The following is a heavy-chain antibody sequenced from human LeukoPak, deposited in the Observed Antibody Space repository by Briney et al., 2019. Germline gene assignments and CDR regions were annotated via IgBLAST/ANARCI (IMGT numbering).Heavy chain of an antibody. CDR1: GFTVSSNY. D-gene: IGHD3-9*01. J-gene: IGHJ4*02. V-gene: IGHV3-53*01. Sequence: PGGSLRLSCAASGFTVSSNYMSWVRQAPGKGPEWVSVIYSGGSTYYTDSVKGRFTISRDNSKNTLYLQMNSLRAEDTAVYYCASTYYDILTGYYKDYWGQGTLVTVSS. CDR2: IYSGGST. CDR3: ASTYYDILTGYYKDY.